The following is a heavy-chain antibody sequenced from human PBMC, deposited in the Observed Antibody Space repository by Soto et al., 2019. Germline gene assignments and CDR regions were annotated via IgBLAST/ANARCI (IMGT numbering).Heavy chain of an antibody. CDR2: IYYSGST. CDR3: ARATMVRGVDY. D-gene: IGHD3-10*01. V-gene: IGHV4-31*03. J-gene: IGHJ4*02. Sequence: QVQLQESGPGLVKPSQTLSLTCTVSGGSISSGGYYWSWIRQHPGKGLEWIGYIYYSGSTYYNPSLKGRVTISGDSSKNLCSLKLSSVTAADTAVYYCARATMVRGVDYWGQETLVTVSS. CDR1: GGSISSGGYY.